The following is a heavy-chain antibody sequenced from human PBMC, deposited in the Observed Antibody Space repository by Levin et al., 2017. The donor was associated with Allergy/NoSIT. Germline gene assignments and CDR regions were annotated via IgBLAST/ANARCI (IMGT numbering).Heavy chain of an antibody. CDR3: ARSSSLGVLLF. CDR1: DGSISSYS. V-gene: IGHV4-4*07. J-gene: IGHJ4*02. CDR2: IFSDGTT. Sequence: SETLSLTCTVSDGSISSYSWSWIRQPAGKGLQYIGRIFSDGTTNYNPSLKSRVIMSIDTSKDQFSLTLSSVTAADTALYYCARSSSLGVLLFWGQGTLVTVSS. D-gene: IGHD2/OR15-2a*01.